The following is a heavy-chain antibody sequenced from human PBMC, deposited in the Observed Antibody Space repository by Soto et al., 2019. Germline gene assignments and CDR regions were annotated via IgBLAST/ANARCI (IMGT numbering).Heavy chain of an antibody. D-gene: IGHD3-22*01. CDR1: GFTFSSYA. V-gene: IGHV3-23*01. J-gene: IGHJ4*02. CDR2: ISGSGGST. Sequence: GGSLRLSCAASGFTFSSYAMSWVRQAPGKGLEWVSAISGSGGSTYYADSVKGRFTISRDNSKNTLYLQMNSLRAEDTAVYYCATPEQITMIVVVTPFDYWGQGTLVTVSS. CDR3: ATPEQITMIVVVTPFDY.